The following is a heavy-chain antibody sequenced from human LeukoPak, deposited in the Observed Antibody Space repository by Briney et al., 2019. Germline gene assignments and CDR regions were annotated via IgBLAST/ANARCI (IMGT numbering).Heavy chain of an antibody. V-gene: IGHV3-48*04. CDR1: GFTFNIFR. D-gene: IGHD1-7*01. J-gene: IGHJ4*02. CDR2: ITQTGGTI. Sequence: GGSLRLSCAASGFTFNIFRMSWVRQTPGQGLEWLSYITQTGGTIYYADSVKGRFTISRDNAKNSLYLQINSLRAEDTAIYYCARVNYVSSGWGAPFDCWGQGTLVTVSS. CDR3: ARVNYVSSGWGAPFDC.